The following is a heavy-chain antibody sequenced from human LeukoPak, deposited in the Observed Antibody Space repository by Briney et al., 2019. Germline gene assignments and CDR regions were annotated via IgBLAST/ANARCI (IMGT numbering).Heavy chain of an antibody. CDR2: INPNSGGT. CDR3: ARGPHFGVVPLHYFDY. J-gene: IGHJ4*02. D-gene: IGHD3-3*01. V-gene: IGHV1-2*06. CDR1: GYTFTGYC. Sequence: ASVKVSCKASGYTFTGYCMHWVRQAPGQGLEWMGRINPNSGGTNYAQKFQGRVTMTRDTSISTAYMELSRLRSDDTAVYYCARGPHFGVVPLHYFDYWGQGTLVTVSS.